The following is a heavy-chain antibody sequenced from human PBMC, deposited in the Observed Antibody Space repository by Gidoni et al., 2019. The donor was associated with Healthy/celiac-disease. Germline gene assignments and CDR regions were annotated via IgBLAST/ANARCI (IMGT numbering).Heavy chain of an antibody. D-gene: IGHD6-13*01. CDR1: GFTFSSYG. CDR3: ARGVGAARYNWFDP. V-gene: IGHV3-33*01. Sequence: QVQLVESGGGVVQPGRSLRLSCAASGFTFSSYGMHWVRQAPGKGLEWVAVIGYDGSNKYYADSVKGRFTISRDNSKNTLYLQMNSLRAEDTAVYYCARGVGAARYNWFDPWGQGTLVTVSS. J-gene: IGHJ5*02. CDR2: IGYDGSNK.